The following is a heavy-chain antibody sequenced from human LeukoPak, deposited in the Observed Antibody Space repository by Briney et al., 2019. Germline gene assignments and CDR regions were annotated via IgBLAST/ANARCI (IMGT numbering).Heavy chain of an antibody. CDR2: IRYDGTNK. CDR3: ARVRYDSGWYDY. Sequence: PGGSLRLSCAASGFTFSSYGMHWVRQAPGMGLEWVAFIRYDGTNKNYADSVKGRFTLSRDNAKNSLYLQMNSLRAEDAAVYYCARVRYDSGWYDYWGQGAQVIVSS. D-gene: IGHD6-19*01. CDR1: GFTFSSYG. V-gene: IGHV3-30*02. J-gene: IGHJ4*02.